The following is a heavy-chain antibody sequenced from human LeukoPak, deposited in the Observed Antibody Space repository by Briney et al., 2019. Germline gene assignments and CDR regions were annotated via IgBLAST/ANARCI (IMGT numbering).Heavy chain of an antibody. Sequence: PGGSLRLSCAASGFTFSNAWMSWVRQAPGKGLEWVGRIKSKTDGGTTDYAAPVKGRFTISRDDSKNTLYLQMNSLKTEDTAVYYCTTDKGCSSTSCYLGGVYWGQGTLVTVSS. V-gene: IGHV3-15*01. CDR1: GFTFSNAW. J-gene: IGHJ4*02. D-gene: IGHD2-2*01. CDR2: IKSKTDGGTT. CDR3: TTDKGCSSTSCYLGGVY.